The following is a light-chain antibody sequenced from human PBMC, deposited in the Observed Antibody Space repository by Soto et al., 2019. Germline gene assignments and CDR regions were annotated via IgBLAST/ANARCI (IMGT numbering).Light chain of an antibody. CDR2: KAS. Sequence: DIQMTPSPSTLSASVGDRVTITCRASQYISSWLAWYQQKPGKAPKLLLYKASSLESAVPSRFSGSGSGTESALTISSLQPDVFATYYCQQYNSQRTFGQGTKVEIK. CDR3: QQYNSQRT. CDR1: QYISSW. V-gene: IGKV1-5*03. J-gene: IGKJ1*01.